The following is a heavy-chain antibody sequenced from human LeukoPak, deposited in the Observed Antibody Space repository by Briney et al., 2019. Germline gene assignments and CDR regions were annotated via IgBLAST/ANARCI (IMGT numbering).Heavy chain of an antibody. CDR1: GGSISSGGYY. CDR3: ARVPSGTFDY. V-gene: IGHV4-31*03. CDR2: IYYSGST. Sequence: SETLSLTCTVSGGSISSGGYYWSWVRQHPGRGLEWIGYIYYSGSTYYNPSLKSRVTISVDTSKNQFSLKLSSVTAADTAVYYCARVPSGTFDYWGQGTLVTVSS. J-gene: IGHJ4*02.